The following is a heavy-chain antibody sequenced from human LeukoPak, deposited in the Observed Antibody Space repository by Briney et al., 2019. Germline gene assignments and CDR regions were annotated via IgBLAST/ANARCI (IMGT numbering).Heavy chain of an antibody. D-gene: IGHD1-14*01. CDR1: GGSISSHY. Sequence: PSETLSLTCTVSGGSISSHYWSWIRQPPGKGLEWIGYIYYSGSTNYNPSLKSRVTISVDTSKNQFSLKLSSVTAADTAVYYCARGEPANWFDPWGQGTLVTVSS. CDR3: ARGEPANWFDP. CDR2: IYYSGST. J-gene: IGHJ5*02. V-gene: IGHV4-59*11.